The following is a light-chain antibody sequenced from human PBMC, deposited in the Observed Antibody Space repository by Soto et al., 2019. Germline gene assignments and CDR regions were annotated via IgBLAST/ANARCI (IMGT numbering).Light chain of an antibody. CDR2: DVT. CDR3: SSYTSSSTPYV. Sequence: QSALTQPASVSGSPGQSITISCTGTSSDVGVYNYVSWSQQHPVKAPKLMIYDVTNRPSGVSDRFSGSKSGNTASLTISGLQAEDEADYYCSSYTSSSTPYVFGTGTKLTVL. CDR1: SSDVGVYNY. V-gene: IGLV2-14*01. J-gene: IGLJ1*01.